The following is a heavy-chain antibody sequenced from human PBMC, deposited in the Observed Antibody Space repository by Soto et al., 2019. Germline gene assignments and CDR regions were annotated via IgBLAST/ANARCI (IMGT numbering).Heavy chain of an antibody. Sequence: GGSLRLSCAASGFTFRDSAMTWVRQAPGQGLKYVASISDSGSHTFYADSVQGRFTVSRDNSKKTLYLQMNSLRPEDTAVYQSAKTVIDRGVDSWGEGTLVTVPS. D-gene: IGHD3-10*01. J-gene: IGHJ4*02. CDR1: GFTFRDSA. V-gene: IGHV3-23*01. CDR3: AKTVIDRGVDS. CDR2: ISDSGSHT.